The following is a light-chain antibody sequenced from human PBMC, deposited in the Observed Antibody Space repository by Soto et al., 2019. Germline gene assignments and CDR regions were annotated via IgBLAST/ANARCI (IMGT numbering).Light chain of an antibody. CDR3: NSFTSDSTHV. CDR2: DVS. Sequence: QSALTQPASVSGSAGQSITISCTGTSSDVGGYKYVSWYQQHPGKVPKLMIYDVSNRPSGVSDRFSGSKSGNTASLTISGLQAEDEADYYCNSFTSDSTHVFGGGTKLTVL. J-gene: IGLJ1*01. CDR1: SSDVGGYKY. V-gene: IGLV2-14*01.